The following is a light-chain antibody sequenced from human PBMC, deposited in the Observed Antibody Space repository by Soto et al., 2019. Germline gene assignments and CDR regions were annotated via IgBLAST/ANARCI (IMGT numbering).Light chain of an antibody. Sequence: EIVLAQSPATLSVSTGERVTLSCRATQTIGNKLAWYLQRPGPAPRLLMYGASTRATDSPARFSGSGSGTEFTLTISSLEPEDFAIYHCQHRSNRPPMYTFGQGTRLEIK. CDR3: QHRSNRPPMYT. CDR2: GAS. J-gene: IGKJ5*01. CDR1: QTIGNK. V-gene: IGKV3-11*01.